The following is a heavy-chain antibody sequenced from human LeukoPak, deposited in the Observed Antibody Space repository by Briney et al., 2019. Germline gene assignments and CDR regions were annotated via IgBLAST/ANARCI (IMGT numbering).Heavy chain of an antibody. CDR2: ISSSGNT. Sequence: GGSLRLSCAASGFTFSRSAMTWVRQTPGKGLDWVSSISSSGNTYYADSVKGRFTIPRDNSKNMLYLQMNSLRAEDTAVYYCVKGRISEDGLDFWGQGTLVTVSS. V-gene: IGHV3-23*01. CDR1: GFTFSRSA. J-gene: IGHJ4*02. D-gene: IGHD6-13*01. CDR3: VKGRISEDGLDF.